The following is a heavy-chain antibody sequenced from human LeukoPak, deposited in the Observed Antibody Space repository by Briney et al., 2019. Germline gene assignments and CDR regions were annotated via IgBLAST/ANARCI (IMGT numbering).Heavy chain of an antibody. J-gene: IGHJ4*02. CDR1: GFTFSSYG. V-gene: IGHV3-30*02. CDR2: IRYDGSNK. CDR3: AKEKAAPHDY. Sequence: PGGSLRLSCAASGFTFSSYGMHWVRQAPGKGLGWVAFIRYDGSNKYYADSVKGRFTISRDNSKNTLYLQMNSLRDEDTAVYYCAKEKAAPHDYWGQGTLVTVSS. D-gene: IGHD6-13*01.